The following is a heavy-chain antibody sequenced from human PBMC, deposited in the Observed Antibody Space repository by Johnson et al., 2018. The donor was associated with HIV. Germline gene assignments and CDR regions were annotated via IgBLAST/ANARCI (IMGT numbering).Heavy chain of an antibody. J-gene: IGHJ3*02. Sequence: VQLVESGGDWVQRGGSLKLSCAASGFTFSNYDIHWVRQATGKGLEWVSTMGTAGDTYYADSVKGRFTIFRDNSRNTVYLQMNSLKTEDTAVYYCTRQADIWGQGTMVTVSS. CDR3: TRQADI. CDR2: MGTAGDT. V-gene: IGHV3-13*01. CDR1: GFTFSNYD.